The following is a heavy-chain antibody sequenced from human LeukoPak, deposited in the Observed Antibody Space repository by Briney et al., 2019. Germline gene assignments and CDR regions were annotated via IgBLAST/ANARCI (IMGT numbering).Heavy chain of an antibody. Sequence: PGGSLRLSCAASGFTFSSHEMNWVRQAPGKGLECASYISSSGSSKYYADSVKGRFTISRDNAKNSLYLQMNSLRAEDTAVYYCARGGGNDYRYNAFDIWGQGTMVTVSS. J-gene: IGHJ3*02. V-gene: IGHV3-48*03. CDR2: ISSSGSSK. CDR1: GFTFSSHE. CDR3: ARGGGNDYRYNAFDI. D-gene: IGHD4-11*01.